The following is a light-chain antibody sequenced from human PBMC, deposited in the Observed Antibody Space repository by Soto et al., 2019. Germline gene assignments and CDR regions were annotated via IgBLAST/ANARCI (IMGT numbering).Light chain of an antibody. Sequence: QPALTQPASVSGSPGQSITISCTGTSSDLGGYDYVSWFQQHPGKAPKLMLHEVSNRPSGISDRFSGSKSGNTASLTISGLQAEDEADYYCSSYTSSTTLYVFGTGTKVTV. CDR2: EVS. CDR1: SSDLGGYDY. CDR3: SSYTSSTTLYV. J-gene: IGLJ1*01. V-gene: IGLV2-14*01.